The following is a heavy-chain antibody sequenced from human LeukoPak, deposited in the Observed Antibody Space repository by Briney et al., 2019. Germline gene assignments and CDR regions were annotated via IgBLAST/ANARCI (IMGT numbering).Heavy chain of an antibody. D-gene: IGHD2-8*01. J-gene: IGHJ3*01. CDR1: GGSISSGGHY. V-gene: IGHV4-31*03. Sequence: KASQTLSLTCTVSGGSISSGGHYWTWIRQLPGKGLEWIGYVSYSGTSYYNPSLKSRFTISLVTSKNQFSLELSSVTAADTAVYFCARAGWRGTNSRDAFDFWGLGTVVTVSS. CDR2: VSYSGTS. CDR3: ARAGWRGTNSRDAFDF.